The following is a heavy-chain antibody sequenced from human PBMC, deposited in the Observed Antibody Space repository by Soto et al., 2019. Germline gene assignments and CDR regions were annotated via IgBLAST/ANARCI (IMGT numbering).Heavy chain of an antibody. CDR1: GFTFSSYS. J-gene: IGHJ4*02. CDR2: ISSSSRTI. Sequence: GSLRLSCATSGFTFSSYSMNWVRQAPGKGLEWLSYISSSSRTIYYADSVKGRFTISRDSANNSLYLQMNSLRDEETAVYYCARDRYGDYVFDFWGQGTLVTVPQ. CDR3: ARDRYGDYVFDF. V-gene: IGHV3-48*02. D-gene: IGHD4-17*01.